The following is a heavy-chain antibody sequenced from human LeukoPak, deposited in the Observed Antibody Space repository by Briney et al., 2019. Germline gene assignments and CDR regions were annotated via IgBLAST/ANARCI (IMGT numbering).Heavy chain of an antibody. CDR2: ITNTGNSR. CDR3: ARHGYNGFDM. J-gene: IGHJ3*02. D-gene: IGHD5-12*01. CDR1: GFSFSNYN. Sequence: PGGSLRLSCAAYGFSFSNYNMNWVRQAPGKGLEWVSFITNTGNSRHYTDSVKGRFTISRDNAKNSLYLQMNSLRAEDTAVYYCARHGYNGFDMWGQGTVVTVSS. V-gene: IGHV3-21*01.